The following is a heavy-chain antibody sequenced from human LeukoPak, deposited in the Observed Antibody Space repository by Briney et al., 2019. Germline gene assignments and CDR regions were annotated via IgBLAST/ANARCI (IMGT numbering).Heavy chain of an antibody. CDR3: SRDRRYCGSTSCFNWFDP. CDR2: IYYSGST. Sequence: SQTLSLTCTVSGGSISSGGYYWSWIRQHPGKGLEWIGYIYYSGSTYYNPSLKSRVTISVDTSKNQFSLKLSSVTAADTAVYYASRDRRYCGSTSCFNWFDPWGQGTLVTVSS. J-gene: IGHJ5*02. V-gene: IGHV4-31*03. CDR1: GGSISSGGYY. D-gene: IGHD2-2*01.